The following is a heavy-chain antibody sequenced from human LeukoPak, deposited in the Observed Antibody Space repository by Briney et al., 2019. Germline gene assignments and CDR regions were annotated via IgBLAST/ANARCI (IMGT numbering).Heavy chain of an antibody. CDR2: ISSSGSTI. CDR3: ARVGTGLLWFGEPTYYYMDV. V-gene: IGHV3-11*01. J-gene: IGHJ6*03. D-gene: IGHD3-10*01. Sequence: PGGSLRLSCAAFGFTFSDYYMSWIRQAPGKGLEWVSYISSSGSTIYYADSVKGRFTISRDNAKNSLYLQMNSLRAEDTAVYYCARVGTGLLWFGEPTYYYMDVWGKGTTVTISS. CDR1: GFTFSDYY.